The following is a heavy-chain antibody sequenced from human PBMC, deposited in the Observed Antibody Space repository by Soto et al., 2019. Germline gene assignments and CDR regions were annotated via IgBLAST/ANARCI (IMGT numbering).Heavy chain of an antibody. Sequence: WEPLSLPCRVSGPYISSYYWRWIGQPPAKGLEWIGYIYYSGGTSYNPSLKGRVTISVDTSKNQFSLKLSSLTAADTAVYYCARGRIQLWAYFDYWGQGTLVTLSS. D-gene: IGHD5-18*01. J-gene: IGHJ4*02. CDR1: GPYISSYY. V-gene: IGHV4-59*01. CDR3: ARGRIQLWAYFDY. CDR2: IYYSGGT.